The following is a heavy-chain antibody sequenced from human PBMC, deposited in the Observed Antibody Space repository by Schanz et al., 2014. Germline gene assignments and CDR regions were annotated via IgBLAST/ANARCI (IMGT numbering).Heavy chain of an antibody. CDR3: ARKVVATIGGYYDN. D-gene: IGHD5-12*01. CDR2: ISSGGGST. Sequence: EVQLLESGGGLVQPGGSLRLSCAASEFTFSTDAMSWVRQAPGKGLEWVSSISSGGGSTYYADSVKGRFTISRDNTKNSLFLQLNSLRADDTAVYYCARKVVATIGGYYDNWGQGTLXIVSS. V-gene: IGHV3-23*01. CDR1: EFTFSTDA. J-gene: IGHJ4*02.